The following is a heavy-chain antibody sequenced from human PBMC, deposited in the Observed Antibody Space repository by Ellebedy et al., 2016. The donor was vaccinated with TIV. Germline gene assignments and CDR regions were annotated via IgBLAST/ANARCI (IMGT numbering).Heavy chain of an antibody. J-gene: IGHJ5*01. Sequence: AASVKVSCKASGYTFTNYGISWVRQAPGQGLEWMGWISTYNGDTNYAQKLQGRVTMTRDTSTTTAYMELRRLRTDDTAVYYCARSFNNWFDPWGQGTLVTVSS. CDR2: ISTYNGDT. CDR3: ARSFNNWFDP. CDR1: GYTFTNYG. V-gene: IGHV1-18*01.